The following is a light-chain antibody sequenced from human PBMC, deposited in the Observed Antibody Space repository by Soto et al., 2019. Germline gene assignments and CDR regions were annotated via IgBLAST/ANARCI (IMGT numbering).Light chain of an antibody. Sequence: DIQMTRSPSSLSASVADRVTITCRASQSIYRLLNWYQQRPGKGPKLLIYDASNLEAGVPPRFRGSGSGTDFTFTISRLQPEDIATYYCQQYENLPTFGQGTRLEI. CDR3: QQYENLPT. CDR1: QSIYRL. V-gene: IGKV1-33*01. CDR2: DAS. J-gene: IGKJ5*01.